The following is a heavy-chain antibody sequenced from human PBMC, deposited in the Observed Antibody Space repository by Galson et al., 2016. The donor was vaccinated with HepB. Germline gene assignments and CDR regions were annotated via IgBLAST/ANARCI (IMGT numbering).Heavy chain of an antibody. D-gene: IGHD1-14*01. V-gene: IGHV4-39*01. Sequence: ETLSLTCTVSGGSTSSTGYSWGWIRQPPGKGLEWIGSMYYSGTTYSGSTYYNPTLKSRVTISVDTSKSQLSLRVRSVTAADTAVYYCASLWVKNPSHWSVSGYNYYAIDVWGQGTTVIVSS. CDR1: GGSTSSTGYS. CDR2: MYYSGTTYSGST. CDR3: ASLWVKNPSHWSVSGYNYYAIDV. J-gene: IGHJ6*02.